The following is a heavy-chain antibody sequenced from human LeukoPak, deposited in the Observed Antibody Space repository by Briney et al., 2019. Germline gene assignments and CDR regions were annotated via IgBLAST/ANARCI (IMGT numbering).Heavy chain of an antibody. D-gene: IGHD3-22*01. CDR1: GGSITFYY. CDR3: ARLLDYDSSGDPDTFDI. CDR2: IHTSGTT. J-gene: IGHJ3*02. Sequence: PSETLSLTCSVSGGSITFYYWNWIRKPAGKGLEWIGRIHTSGTTNYNPSLKSRVTMSIDTSRNHFSLKLSSLSAADTAVYYCARLLDYDSSGDPDTFDIWGQGTMVTVSS. V-gene: IGHV4-4*07.